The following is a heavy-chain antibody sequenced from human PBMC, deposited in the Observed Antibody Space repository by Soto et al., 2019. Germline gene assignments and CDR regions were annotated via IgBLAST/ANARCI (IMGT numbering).Heavy chain of an antibody. CDR2: ISGSGETT. J-gene: IGHJ5*01. CDR1: GFTFSSFA. CDR3: AKGAAATTTGQQWLES. V-gene: IGHV3-23*01. D-gene: IGHD1-7*01. Sequence: EVQLLESGGGLGQPGGSLRLSCAASGFTFSSFAMSWVRQAPGKGLEWVFAISGSGETTYYPDSMKGRFTISRDNSKDTLYLQLNSLTAEDTAMYYCAKGAAATTTGQQWLESWGQGTLVTVAS.